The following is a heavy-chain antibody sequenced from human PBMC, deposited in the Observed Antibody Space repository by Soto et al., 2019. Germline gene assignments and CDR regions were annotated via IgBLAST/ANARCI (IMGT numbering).Heavy chain of an antibody. V-gene: IGHV3-30-3*01. CDR2: ISYDGSNK. CDR3: ARDSAAAGNYYFDY. D-gene: IGHD6-13*01. CDR1: GFTFSSYA. Sequence: GGSLRLSCAASGFTFSSYAMHWVCQAPGKGLEWVAVISYDGSNKYYADSVKGRFTISRDNSKNTLYLQMNSLRAEDTAVYYCARDSAAAGNYYFDYWGQGTLVTVSS. J-gene: IGHJ4*02.